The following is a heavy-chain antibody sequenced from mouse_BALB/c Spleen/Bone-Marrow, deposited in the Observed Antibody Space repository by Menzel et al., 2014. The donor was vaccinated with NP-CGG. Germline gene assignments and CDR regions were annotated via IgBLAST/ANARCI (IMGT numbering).Heavy chain of an antibody. CDR3: AREVYGSWFAY. CDR2: INPSSGYT. J-gene: IGHJ3*01. V-gene: IGHV1-4*01. Sequence: QVQLQQSGAELARPGASVKMSCKASGYTFDYYTVQWVKQRPGQGLEWIGYINPSSGYTNYNQKFKDKAKLTADKSSSAAYMQLRSLTSEDSAVYYCAREVYGSWFAYWGQGTLVTVSA. CDR1: GYTFDYYT. D-gene: IGHD2-10*02.